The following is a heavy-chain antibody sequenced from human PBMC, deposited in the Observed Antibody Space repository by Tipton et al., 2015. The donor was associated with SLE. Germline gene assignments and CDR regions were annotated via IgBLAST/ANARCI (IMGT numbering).Heavy chain of an antibody. D-gene: IGHD1-26*01. J-gene: IGHJ2*01. CDR3: ARADGVVGAQVPYWYCDV. V-gene: IGHV4-59*01. Sequence: TLSLTCTVSGGSISSYYWSWIRQPPGKGLEWIGYIYNRGNTNYNPSLKSRVAVSVDTSKNQFSLRLSSVTSADTAVYYCARADGVVGAQVPYWYCDVWGRGTLVTVSS. CDR2: IYNRGNT. CDR1: GGSISSYY.